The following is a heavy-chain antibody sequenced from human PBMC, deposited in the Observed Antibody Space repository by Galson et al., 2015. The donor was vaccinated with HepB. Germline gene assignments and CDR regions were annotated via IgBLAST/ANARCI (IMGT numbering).Heavy chain of an antibody. CDR2: IDPSDSYT. CDR3: ATHWSTRIVLAGKNWFDP. J-gene: IGHJ5*02. Sequence: QSGAEVKKPGESLRISCRGSGYSFPTYYISWLRQMPGKGLEWMGMIDPSDSYTNYSPSFQGHVTISADKSITTAYLQWSSLKASDTAMYYCATHWSTRIVLAGKNWFDPWGQGTLVTVSS. CDR1: GYSFPTYY. V-gene: IGHV5-10-1*01. D-gene: IGHD1-26*01.